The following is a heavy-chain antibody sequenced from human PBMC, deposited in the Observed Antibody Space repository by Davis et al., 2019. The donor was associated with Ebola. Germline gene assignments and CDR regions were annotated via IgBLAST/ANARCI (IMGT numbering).Heavy chain of an antibody. V-gene: IGHV7-4-1*02. Sequence: AASVKVSCKASGYTFTSYAMNWVRQAPGQGLEWMGWINTNTGTPAYARGFTGRFVFSLDTSVSTAHLQISSLKAEDTAVYYCARDSCTGCGTVYGMDVWGKGTTVTVSS. J-gene: IGHJ6*04. CDR1: GYTFTSYA. CDR3: ARDSCTGCGTVYGMDV. CDR2: INTNTGTP. D-gene: IGHD2-2*01.